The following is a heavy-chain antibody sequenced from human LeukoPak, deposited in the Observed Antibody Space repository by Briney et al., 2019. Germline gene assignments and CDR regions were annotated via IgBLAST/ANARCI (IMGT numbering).Heavy chain of an antibody. CDR2: MYHSGKP. V-gene: IGHV4-38-2*02. CDR1: GSSITSLHS. Sequence: SETLSLTCIVSGSSITSLHSWGWIQQPPGKGLEWVGSMYHSGKPYYNPSLKSRVTISADTSKNQFSLKLTSVTAADTAIYYCARAYEDYMDVWGKGTTVTVSS. J-gene: IGHJ6*03. D-gene: IGHD5-12*01. CDR3: ARAYEDYMDV.